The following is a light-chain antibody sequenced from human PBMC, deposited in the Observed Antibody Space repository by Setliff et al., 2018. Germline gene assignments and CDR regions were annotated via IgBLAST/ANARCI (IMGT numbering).Light chain of an antibody. V-gene: IGLV2-14*03. Sequence: SALTQPASVSGSPGQSITISCTGTSSDVGGYNYVSWYQQHPGKAPKLMIYDVSNRPSGVSNRFSGSKSGNTASLTISGLQAEDEADYYCSSYTSSSTLDVFGTGTKGTV. CDR2: DVS. CDR1: SSDVGGYNY. J-gene: IGLJ1*01. CDR3: SSYTSSSTLDV.